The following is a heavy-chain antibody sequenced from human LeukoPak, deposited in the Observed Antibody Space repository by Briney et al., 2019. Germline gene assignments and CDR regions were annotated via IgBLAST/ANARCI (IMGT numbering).Heavy chain of an antibody. CDR1: GYIFTVYY. D-gene: IGHD6-19*01. J-gene: IGHJ6*03. Sequence: ASVKVSCKASGYIFTVYYMHWLRQAPGQGLEWMGWINPNSGGTNYAQKFQGRVTMTRDTSINTAYMELSRLRSDDTAVYYCAREGYSSLDYYYYMDVWGKGTTVTVSS. V-gene: IGHV1-2*02. CDR2: INPNSGGT. CDR3: AREGYSSLDYYYYMDV.